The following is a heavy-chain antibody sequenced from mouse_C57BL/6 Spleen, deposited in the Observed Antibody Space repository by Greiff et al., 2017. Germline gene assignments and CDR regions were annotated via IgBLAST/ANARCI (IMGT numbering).Heavy chain of an antibody. CDR2: IDPETGGT. D-gene: IGHD2-3*01. J-gene: IGHJ2*01. CDR3: TRGLYASYYFDY. CDR1: GYTFTDYE. Sequence: QVQLQQSGAELVRPGASVTLSCKASGYTFTDYEMHWVKQTPVHGLEWIGAIDPETGGTAYNQKFKGKAILTADKSSSTAYMELRSLTSEDSAVYYCTRGLYASYYFDYWGQGTTLTVSS. V-gene: IGHV1-15*01.